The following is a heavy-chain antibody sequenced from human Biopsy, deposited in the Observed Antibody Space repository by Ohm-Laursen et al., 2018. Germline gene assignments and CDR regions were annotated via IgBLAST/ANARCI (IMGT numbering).Heavy chain of an antibody. CDR3: GNEVHGRDY. Sequence: GTLFLTCAVYGKTFSDYYWSWIRQPPGKGLEWIGQINQSGRTNYNPSLKSRVNISADKSNNQFSLKLTSVTSADTAVYFCGNEVHGRDYWGLGALVTVSS. J-gene: IGHJ4*02. CDR1: GKTFSDYY. CDR2: INQSGRT. V-gene: IGHV4-34*08. D-gene: IGHD2-15*01.